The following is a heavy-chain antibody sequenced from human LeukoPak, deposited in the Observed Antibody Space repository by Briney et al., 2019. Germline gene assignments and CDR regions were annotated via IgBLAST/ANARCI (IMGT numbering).Heavy chain of an antibody. V-gene: IGHV4-59*12. CDR1: GGSITSYH. CDR3: ARKGTGNWFDP. CDR2: IYYNGST. J-gene: IGHJ5*02. Sequence: SETLSLTCTVSGGSITSYHWSWIRQTPEKALEWIGFIYYNGSTNYNPSLKSRVTISVDTSKNQFSLKLSSVTAADTAVYYCARKGTGNWFDPWGQGTLVTVSS.